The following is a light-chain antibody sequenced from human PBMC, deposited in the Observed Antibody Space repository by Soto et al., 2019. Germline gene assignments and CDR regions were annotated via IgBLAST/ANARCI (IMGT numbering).Light chain of an antibody. CDR3: CSYAGSPWV. CDR2: DVD. J-gene: IGLJ1*01. V-gene: IGLV2-11*01. Sequence: QSALTRARSVSGSPGQSVTISCNGSSSDVGGYNFVSWYLQYPGKAPKLLIYDVDKRPSGVPHRFSGSRSGNTASLTISGLQAEDEADYFCCSYAGSPWVFGTGTKVTVL. CDR1: SSDVGGYNF.